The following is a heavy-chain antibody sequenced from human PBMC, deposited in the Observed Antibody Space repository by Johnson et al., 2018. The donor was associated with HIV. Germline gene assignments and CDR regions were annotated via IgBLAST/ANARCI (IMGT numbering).Heavy chain of an antibody. J-gene: IGHJ3*02. D-gene: IGHD3-22*01. CDR1: GFTVSSNY. Sequence: VQLVETGGGLIQPGGSLRLSCAASGFTVSSNYMSWVRQAPGKGLEWVSVIYSGGSTYYADSVKGRFTISRDNSKNTLYLQMNSLRAEDTAVYYCERAYDSGAFDIWGQGTMVTVSS. CDR3: ERAYDSGAFDI. V-gene: IGHV3-53*02. CDR2: IYSGGST.